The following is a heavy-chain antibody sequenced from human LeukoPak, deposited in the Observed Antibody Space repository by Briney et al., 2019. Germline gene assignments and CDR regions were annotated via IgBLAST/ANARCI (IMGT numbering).Heavy chain of an antibody. V-gene: IGHV3-48*03. CDR3: AREAYSSGWWEYFDY. D-gene: IGHD6-19*01. J-gene: IGHJ4*02. CDR1: GFTFSSYE. CDR2: ISSSGSTI. Sequence: GGSLRLSCAASGFTFSSYEMNGVRQAPGKGLEWVSYISSSGSTIYYADSVKGRFTISRDNAKNSLYLQMNSLRAEDTAVYYCAREAYSSGWWEYFDYWGQGTLVTVSS.